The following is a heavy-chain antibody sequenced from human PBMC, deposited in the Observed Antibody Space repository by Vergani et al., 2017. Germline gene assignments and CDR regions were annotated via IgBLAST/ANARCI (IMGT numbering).Heavy chain of an antibody. CDR3: AKANDFDY. V-gene: IGHV3-23*01. CDR1: GFTFSSYA. CDR2: ISGSGGST. Sequence: EVQLLESGGGLVQPGGSLRLSCAASGFTFSSYAMSWVPQAPGKWMEWVSAISGSGGSTYYADSVKGRFTITRDNSKNTLYLQMNSLRAEDTAVYYCAKANDFDYWGQGTLVTVSS. J-gene: IGHJ4*02.